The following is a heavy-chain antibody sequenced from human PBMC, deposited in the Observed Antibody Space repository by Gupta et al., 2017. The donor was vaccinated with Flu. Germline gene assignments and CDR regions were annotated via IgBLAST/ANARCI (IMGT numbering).Heavy chain of an antibody. CDR2: ISSTGATI. Sequence: VRQAPGKGLEWVSYISSTGATIYYAASVKGRFTISRDTARNSLYLQMNSLRAEDTAVYYCATSCSGGNCLDYWGQGTLVTVSS. D-gene: IGHD2-15*01. V-gene: IGHV3-48*01. CDR3: ATSCSGGNCLDY. J-gene: IGHJ4*02.